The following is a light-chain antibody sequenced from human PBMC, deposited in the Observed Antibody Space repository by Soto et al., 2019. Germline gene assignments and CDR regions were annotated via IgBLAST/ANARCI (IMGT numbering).Light chain of an antibody. Sequence: DIQMTQSPSTLSASVGDRVNITCRASQSISSWLAWYQQKPGRAPKLLIFDASSLESGVPSRFSGSGSGTEFTLPISSLQPDDFATYYCQQYNSYSPFGQVTKVEIK. CDR1: QSISSW. V-gene: IGKV1-5*01. J-gene: IGKJ1*01. CDR3: QQYNSYSP. CDR2: DAS.